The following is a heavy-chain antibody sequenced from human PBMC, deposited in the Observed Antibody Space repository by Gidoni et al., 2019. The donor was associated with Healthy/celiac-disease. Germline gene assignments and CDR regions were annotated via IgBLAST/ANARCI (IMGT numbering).Heavy chain of an antibody. D-gene: IGHD2-15*01. CDR3: ASDPGDGNAFDI. Sequence: QVQLQESGPGLVKPSQTLSPTCTVSGGSISSGDYYWSWIRQPPGKGLEWIGYIYYSGSTYYNPSLKSQVTISVDTSKNQFSLKLSSVTAADTAVYYCASDPGDGNAFDIWGQGTMVTVSS. V-gene: IGHV4-30-4*01. J-gene: IGHJ3*02. CDR1: GGSISSGDYY. CDR2: IYYSGST.